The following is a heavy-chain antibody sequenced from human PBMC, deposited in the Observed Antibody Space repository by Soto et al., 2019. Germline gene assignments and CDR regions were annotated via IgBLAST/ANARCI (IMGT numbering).Heavy chain of an antibody. J-gene: IGHJ5*02. Sequence: SVKVSCKAAGGTFSSYAISWVRQAPGQGLEWMGGIIPIFGTANYAQKFQGRVTITADESTGTAYMELSSLRSEDTAVYYCARSEPLFAYCGGDCYWLDPWGQGTLVTVSS. CDR1: GGTFSSYA. D-gene: IGHD2-21*02. CDR3: ARSEPLFAYCGGDCYWLDP. V-gene: IGHV1-69*13. CDR2: IIPIFGTA.